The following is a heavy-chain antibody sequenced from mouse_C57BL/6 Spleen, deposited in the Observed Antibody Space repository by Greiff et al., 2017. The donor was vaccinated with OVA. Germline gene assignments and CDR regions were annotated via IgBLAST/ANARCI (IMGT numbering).Heavy chain of an antibody. D-gene: IGHD1-1*02. CDR1: GYTFTSYW. CDR2: IDPSDSET. J-gene: IGHJ2*01. V-gene: IGHV1-52*01. Sequence: VQLQQPGAELARPGSSVKLSCKASGYTFTSYWMHWVKQRPIQGLEWIGNIDPSDSETHYNQKFKDKATLTVDKSSSTAYMQLSSLTSEDSAVYYCARGGVATPYYFDYWGQGTTLTVSS. CDR3: ARGGVATPYYFDY.